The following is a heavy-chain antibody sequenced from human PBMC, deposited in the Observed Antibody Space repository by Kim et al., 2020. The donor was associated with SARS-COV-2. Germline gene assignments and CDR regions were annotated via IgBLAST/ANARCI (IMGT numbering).Heavy chain of an antibody. Sequence: YAQKLQGRVTMTTDTSTSTAYMELRSLRSDDTAVYYCARVSPYSGYVPDYWGQGTLVTVSS. V-gene: IGHV1-18*01. J-gene: IGHJ4*02. D-gene: IGHD5-12*01. CDR3: ARVSPYSGYVPDY.